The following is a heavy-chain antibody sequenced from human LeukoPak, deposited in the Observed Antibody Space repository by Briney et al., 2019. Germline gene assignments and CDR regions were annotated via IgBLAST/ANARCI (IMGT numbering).Heavy chain of an antibody. CDR3: ARGDCTNGVCYLLLAPTANWFDP. V-gene: IGHV1-69*04. CDR2: IIPILGIA. Sequence: SVKVSCKASGGTFSSYAISWVRQAPGQGLEWMGRIIPILGIANYAQKFQGRVTITADKSTSTAYMELSSLGSEDTAVYYCARGDCTNGVCYLLLAPTANWFDPWGQGTLVTVSS. J-gene: IGHJ5*02. CDR1: GGTFSSYA. D-gene: IGHD2-8*01.